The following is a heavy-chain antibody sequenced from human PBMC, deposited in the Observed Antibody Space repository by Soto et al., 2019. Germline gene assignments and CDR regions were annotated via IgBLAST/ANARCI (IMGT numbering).Heavy chain of an antibody. Sequence: PSQTLSLTFAISGDSVSSNSAAWNWIRQSPSRGLEWLGRTYYRSKWYNDYAVSVKSRITINPDTSKNQFSLQLNSVTPEDTAVYYCAREAGRNSMVWDYYYYYMDVWGKGTTVTVSS. V-gene: IGHV6-1*01. D-gene: IGHD6-13*01. CDR2: TYYRSKWYN. CDR3: AREAGRNSMVWDYYYYYMDV. J-gene: IGHJ6*03. CDR1: GDSVSSNSAA.